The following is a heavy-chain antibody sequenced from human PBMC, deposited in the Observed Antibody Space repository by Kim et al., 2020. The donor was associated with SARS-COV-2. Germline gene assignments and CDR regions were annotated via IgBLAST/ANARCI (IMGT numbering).Heavy chain of an antibody. D-gene: IGHD6-13*01. CDR1: GGNFVTYA. Sequence: SVKVSCKASGGNFVTYAITWVRQAPGQGLEWMGRIIPILDIADHAQKMQSRITISADKSTSTAYMELRSLTSEDTAMYFCARGSNSSSWYALHSWGQGT. J-gene: IGHJ4*02. CDR2: IIPILDIA. V-gene: IGHV1-69*04. CDR3: ARGSNSSSWYALHS.